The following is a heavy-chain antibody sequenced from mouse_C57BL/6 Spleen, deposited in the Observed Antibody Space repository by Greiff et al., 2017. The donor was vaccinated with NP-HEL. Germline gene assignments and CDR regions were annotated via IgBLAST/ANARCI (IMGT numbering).Heavy chain of an antibody. J-gene: IGHJ2*01. D-gene: IGHD2-4*01. CDR3: ARWDDYGCYFDY. CDR2: IYPGSGST. V-gene: IGHV1-55*01. CDR1: GYTFTSYW. Sequence: VQLQQSGAELVKPGASVKMSCKASGYTFTSYWITWVKQRPGQGLEWIGDIYPGSGSTNYNQKFKSKATLTVDTSSSTAYMQLSSLASDDSAVYYCARWDDYGCYFDYWGQGTTLTVSS.